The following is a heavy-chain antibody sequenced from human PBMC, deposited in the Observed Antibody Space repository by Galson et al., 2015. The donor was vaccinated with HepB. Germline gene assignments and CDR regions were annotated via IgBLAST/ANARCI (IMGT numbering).Heavy chain of an antibody. D-gene: IGHD3-22*01. CDR3: ARGQYYYDSSGLRGAFDI. CDR1: GYTFTGYY. Sequence: SVKVSCKASGYTFTGYYIHWVRQAPGEGLEWMGRINPDRGGTNDAQKFQGRVTMTRDTSIRTAYMELRRLRSDDTAVYYCARGQYYYDSSGLRGAFDIWGQGTMVTVSS. V-gene: IGHV1-2*06. J-gene: IGHJ3*02. CDR2: INPDRGGT.